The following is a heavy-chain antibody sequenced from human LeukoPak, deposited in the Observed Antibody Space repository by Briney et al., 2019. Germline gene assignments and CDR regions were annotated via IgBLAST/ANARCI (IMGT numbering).Heavy chain of an antibody. V-gene: IGHV4-34*01. D-gene: IGHD7-27*01. Sequence: SETLSLTCAVYGGSFSGYHWSWIRQPPGKGLEWIGEINHSGSTNYNPSLKSRVTISVDTSKNQFSLKLSSVTAADTAVYYCARGGELGMRYWGQGTLVTVSS. CDR3: ARGGELGMRY. CDR1: GGSFSGYH. J-gene: IGHJ4*02. CDR2: INHSGST.